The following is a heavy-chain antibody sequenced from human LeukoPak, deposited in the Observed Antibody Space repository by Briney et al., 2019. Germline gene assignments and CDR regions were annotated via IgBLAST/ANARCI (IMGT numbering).Heavy chain of an antibody. CDR1: GGSISSYY. Sequence: SETLSLTCTVSGGSISSYYWSWIQQPAGKGLEWIGRIYTSGSTNYNPSLKSRVTMSVDTSKNQFSLKLSSVTAADTAVYYCARDGDSGSYIDYWGQGTLVTVSS. CDR3: ARDGDSGSYIDY. CDR2: IYTSGST. J-gene: IGHJ4*02. D-gene: IGHD1-26*01. V-gene: IGHV4-4*07.